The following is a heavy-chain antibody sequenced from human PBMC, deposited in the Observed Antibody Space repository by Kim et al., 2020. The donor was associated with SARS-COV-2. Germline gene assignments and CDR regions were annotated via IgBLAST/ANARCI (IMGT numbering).Heavy chain of an antibody. Sequence: ASVKVSCKASGYTFTSYGISWVRQAPGQGLEWMGWISAYNGNTNYAQKLQGRVTMTTDTSTSTAYMELRSLRSDDTAVYYCAREGWSSSWPYYFDYWGQGTLVTVSS. CDR1: GYTFTSYG. CDR3: AREGWSSSWPYYFDY. D-gene: IGHD6-13*01. V-gene: IGHV1-18*04. J-gene: IGHJ4*02. CDR2: ISAYNGNT.